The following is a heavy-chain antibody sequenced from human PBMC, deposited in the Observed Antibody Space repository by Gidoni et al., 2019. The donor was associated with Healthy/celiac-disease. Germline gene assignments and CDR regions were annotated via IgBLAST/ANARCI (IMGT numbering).Heavy chain of an antibody. CDR3: ARDYSGSYTGLFDY. CDR2: ISSSSSYI. CDR1: GFTFSSYS. V-gene: IGHV3-21*01. J-gene: IGHJ4*02. Sequence: EVQLVESGGGLVKPGGSLRLSCAASGFTFSSYSMNWVRQAPGKGLEWVSSISSSSSYIYYADSVKGRFTISRDNAKNSLYLQMNSLRAEDTAVYYCARDYSGSYTGLFDYWGQGTLVTVSS. D-gene: IGHD1-26*01.